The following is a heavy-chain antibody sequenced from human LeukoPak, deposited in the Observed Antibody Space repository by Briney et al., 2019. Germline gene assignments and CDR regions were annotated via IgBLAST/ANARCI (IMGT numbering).Heavy chain of an antibody. V-gene: IGHV3-30*02. CDR1: WLTYSSYG. Sequence: GVSLRLSCSASWLTYSSYGMHCVRQAPGKGLEWVAFIRYDGSNKYYAESVKGRFTISRDNSKNTLYPQMNSLRAEDTAVHYCAYSGVFWSSYYVKELDYWGQGTLVTVSS. CDR2: IRYDGSNK. J-gene: IGHJ4*02. CDR3: AYSGVFWSSYYVKELDY. D-gene: IGHD3-3*01.